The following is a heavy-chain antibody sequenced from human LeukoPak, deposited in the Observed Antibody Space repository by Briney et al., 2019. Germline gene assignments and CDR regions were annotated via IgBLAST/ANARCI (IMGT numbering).Heavy chain of an antibody. J-gene: IGHJ4*02. Sequence: GASVKVSCKASGYTFTSYDINWVRQATGQGLEWMGWMNPNSGNTGYAQKFQGRVTITRNTSISTAYMELSSLRSEDTAVYYCARATYYDFWSGYRFDYWGQGTLVTVSS. D-gene: IGHD3-3*01. V-gene: IGHV1-8*01. CDR1: GYTFTSYD. CDR3: ARATYYDFWSGYRFDY. CDR2: MNPNSGNT.